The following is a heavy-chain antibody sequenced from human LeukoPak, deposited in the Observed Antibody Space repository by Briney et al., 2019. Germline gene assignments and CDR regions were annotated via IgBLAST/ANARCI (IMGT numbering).Heavy chain of an antibody. D-gene: IGHD1-26*01. J-gene: IGHJ5*02. CDR1: GYTFTSYD. CDR2: MNPNSGNT. V-gene: IGHV1-8*01. Sequence: ASVKDSCKDSGYTFTSYDINGVRQATGQGLEWMGWMNPNSGNTGYAQKFQGRVTMTRDMSTSTDYMELSSLRSEDTAIYYCARDNSVGDNAWWFDPWGQGTLVSVSS. CDR3: ARDNSVGDNAWWFDP.